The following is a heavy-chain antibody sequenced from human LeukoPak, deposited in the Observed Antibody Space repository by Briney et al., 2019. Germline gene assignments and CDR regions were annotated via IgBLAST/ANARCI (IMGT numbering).Heavy chain of an antibody. CDR1: GASITSYH. D-gene: IGHD2-2*01. V-gene: IGHV4-4*07. Sequence: PSETLSLTCTVSGASITSYHWSWIRQPAGKGLEWIGRMFYREHRLQPLPQESTHHVNRHVQEPVLLKLSSVTAADTAVYFCARDQEHCSGTSCYPYWYDSWGQGTLVTVSS. CDR2: MFYREH. J-gene: IGHJ5*01. CDR3: ARDQEHCSGTSCYPYWYDS.